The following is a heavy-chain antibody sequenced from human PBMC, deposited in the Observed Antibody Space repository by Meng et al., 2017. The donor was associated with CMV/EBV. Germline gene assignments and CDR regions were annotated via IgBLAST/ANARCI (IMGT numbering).Heavy chain of an antibody. CDR1: GFTFSSYE. CDR3: ARGGKQLVLVPVYYYYGMDV. V-gene: IGHV3-48*03. Sequence: GESLKISCAASGFTFSSYEMNWVRQAPGKGLEWVSYISSSGSTIYYADSVKGRFTISRDNAKNSLNLQMNSLRAEDTAVYYCARGGKQLVLVPVYYYYGMDVWGQGTTVTVSS. CDR2: ISSSGSTI. J-gene: IGHJ6*02. D-gene: IGHD6-13*01.